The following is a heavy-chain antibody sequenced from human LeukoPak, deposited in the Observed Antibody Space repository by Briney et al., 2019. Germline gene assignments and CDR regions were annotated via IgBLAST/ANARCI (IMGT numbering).Heavy chain of an antibody. V-gene: IGHV3-23*01. J-gene: IGHJ4*02. Sequence: GGSLRLSCAASGFTFSSYAMSWVRQAPGKGLEWFSAISGSGGSTYYADSVKGRFTISRDNSKNTLYLQMNSLRAEDTAVYYCAKVGVIIYNYFDYWGQGTLVTVSS. CDR1: GFTFSSYA. D-gene: IGHD3-3*01. CDR3: AKVGVIIYNYFDY. CDR2: ISGSGGST.